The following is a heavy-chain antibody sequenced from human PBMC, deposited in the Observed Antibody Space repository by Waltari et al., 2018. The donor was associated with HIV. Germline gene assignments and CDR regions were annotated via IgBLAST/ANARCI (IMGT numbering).Heavy chain of an antibody. D-gene: IGHD3-10*01. CDR1: GFSFSNYG. CDR2: IGGIGATI. Sequence: EVQLLESGGGLVQPGGSLRLSCAASGFSFSNYGMSWVRQAPGGGLEWVSFIGGIGATIYYADSVKGRFTISRENSRNILYLQMNSLRAEDTALYFCAKLNTGSEDWGQGTLVTVSS. V-gene: IGHV3-23*01. CDR3: AKLNTGSED. J-gene: IGHJ4*02.